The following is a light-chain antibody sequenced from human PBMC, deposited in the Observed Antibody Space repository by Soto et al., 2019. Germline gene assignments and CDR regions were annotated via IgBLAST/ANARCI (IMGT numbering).Light chain of an antibody. CDR2: DAS. Sequence: EIVLTQSPATLSLSPGERATLSCRASQSVSSYLAWYQQNPGQAPRLLIYDASNRATGSPARFSGSGSGTDFTLTISSLEPEDFAVYYWQQRSNWPSLTFGGGTKVEIK. CDR3: QQRSNWPSLT. V-gene: IGKV3-11*01. CDR1: QSVSSY. J-gene: IGKJ4*01.